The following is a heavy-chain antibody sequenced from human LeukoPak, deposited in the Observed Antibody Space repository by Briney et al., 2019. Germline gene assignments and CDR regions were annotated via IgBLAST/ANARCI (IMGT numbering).Heavy chain of an antibody. J-gene: IGHJ6*02. CDR1: GFTFSSHW. D-gene: IGHD1-26*01. V-gene: IGHV3-7*01. CDR3: ARGTSWELLYYYYGMDV. CDR2: IKQDGSEK. Sequence: GGSLRLSCAASGFTFSSHWMSWVRQAPGKGLEWVANIKQDGSEKYYVDSVKGRSPISRDNAKDSLYLQMNSLRAEDTAVYYCARGTSWELLYYYYGMDVWGQGTTVTVSS.